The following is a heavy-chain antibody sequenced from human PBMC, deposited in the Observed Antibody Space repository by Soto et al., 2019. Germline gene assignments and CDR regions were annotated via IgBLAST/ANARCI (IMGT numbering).Heavy chain of an antibody. D-gene: IGHD3-9*01. Sequence: SETLSLTCTVSGGSISSSDFYWGWLRQTPGKGLEFIGSMYYSGTTYYNPSLKSRVTISVDASKNQFTMRLISVTAADAAVYYCARQMRGPIPYFGWLSPVTSRGQGTQVTVSS. CDR1: GGSISSSDFY. J-gene: IGHJ4*02. CDR2: MYYSGTT. CDR3: ARQMRGPIPYFGWLSPVTS. V-gene: IGHV4-39*01.